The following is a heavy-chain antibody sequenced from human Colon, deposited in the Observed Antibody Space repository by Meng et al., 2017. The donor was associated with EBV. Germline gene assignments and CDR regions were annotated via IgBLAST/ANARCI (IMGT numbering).Heavy chain of an antibody. D-gene: IGHD2-21*02. CDR3: ARVGAYCGGDCYHPR. V-gene: IGHV4-4*03. J-gene: IGHJ4*02. CDR2: IYHSGST. CDR1: GGSPSSRNW. Sequence: VPPHESVPRLVNTPGTLSLTCAVSGGSPSSRNWWSWVRQPPGKGLECIGEIYHSGSTNYNPSLKSRVTISVDESKNQFSLRLSSVTAADTAVYYCARVGAYCGGDCYHPRWGQGTLVTVFS.